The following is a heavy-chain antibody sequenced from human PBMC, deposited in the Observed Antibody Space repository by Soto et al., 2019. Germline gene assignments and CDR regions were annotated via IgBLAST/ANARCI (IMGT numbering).Heavy chain of an antibody. CDR1: EFSFDDYA. Sequence: GGSLRLSCAASEFSFDDYAMSWVRQAPGKGLEWVSSITYTGVSTYYADSVKGRFTISRDNSRDTLFLQMNSLRAEDTAIYYCAKSSVWYPYFDSWGQGTLVNVSS. D-gene: IGHD6-13*01. J-gene: IGHJ4*02. CDR3: AKSSVWYPYFDS. V-gene: IGHV3-23*01. CDR2: ITYTGVST.